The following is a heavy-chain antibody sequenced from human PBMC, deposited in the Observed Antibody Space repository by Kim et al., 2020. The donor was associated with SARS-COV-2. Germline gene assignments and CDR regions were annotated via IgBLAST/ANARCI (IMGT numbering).Heavy chain of an antibody. D-gene: IGHD3-9*01. CDR2: ISYDGSNK. CDR3: ARDWALLRYFDWLFYFD. J-gene: IGHJ4*01. V-gene: IGHV3-30*04. Sequence: GGSLRLSCAASGFTFSSYAMHWVRQAPGKGLEWVAVISYDGSNKYYADSVKGRFTISRDNSKNTLYLQMNSLRAEDTAVYYCARDWALLRYFDWLFYFD. CDR1: GFTFSSYA.